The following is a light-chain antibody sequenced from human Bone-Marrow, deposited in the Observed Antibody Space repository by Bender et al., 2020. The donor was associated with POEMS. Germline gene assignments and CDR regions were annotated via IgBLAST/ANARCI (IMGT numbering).Light chain of an antibody. J-gene: IGLJ1*01. CDR2: DVS. Sequence: QSALTQPPSASGSPGQSVTISCTGTSSDVGGYNYVSWYQQHPGKAPKLMIYDVSKRPSGVPDRFSGSKSGNTASLTISGLQAEDEADYYCSSYTSSSTLVFGIGTKVTVL. V-gene: IGLV2-8*01. CDR3: SSYTSSSTLV. CDR1: SSDVGGYNY.